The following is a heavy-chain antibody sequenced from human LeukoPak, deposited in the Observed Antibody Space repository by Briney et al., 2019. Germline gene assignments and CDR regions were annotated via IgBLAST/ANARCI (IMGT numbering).Heavy chain of an antibody. Sequence: QPGGSLRLSCAASGFTFSSYEMNWVRQAPGKGLEWVSYISSSGSTIYYADSVQGRFTISRDNSKNTLYLQMDSLRADDTAVYYCAKVAYGDYVNYFDYWGQGTLVTVSS. CDR3: AKVAYGDYVNYFDY. V-gene: IGHV3-48*03. D-gene: IGHD4-17*01. CDR2: ISSSGSTI. J-gene: IGHJ4*02. CDR1: GFTFSSYE.